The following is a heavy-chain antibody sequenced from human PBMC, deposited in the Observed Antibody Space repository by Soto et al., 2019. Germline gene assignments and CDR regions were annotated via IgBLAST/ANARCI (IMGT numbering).Heavy chain of an antibody. Sequence: SETLSLTCTVSGASISGFYWSWIRKSAGKGLEWIGRIYATGTTDYNPSLKSRVMMSVDTSKKQFSLKLRSVTAADTAVYYCVRDGAKTLRDWFAPWGQGISVTAPQ. CDR2: IYATGTT. CDR1: GASISGFY. D-gene: IGHD1-26*01. CDR3: VRDGAKTLRDWFAP. J-gene: IGHJ5*02. V-gene: IGHV4-4*07.